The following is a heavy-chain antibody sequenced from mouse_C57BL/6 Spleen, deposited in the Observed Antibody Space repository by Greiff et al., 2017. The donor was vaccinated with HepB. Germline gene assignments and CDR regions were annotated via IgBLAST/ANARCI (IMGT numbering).Heavy chain of an antibody. CDR2: SEPANGNT. Sequence: VQRKKEGEERGRTGEEVKGEGKEGGGKMKKREREGGKQRPEQGMEWSGRSEPANGNTKYAPKFQGKATITADTSSNTAYLQLSSLTSEDTAIYYWARGGYYGYGWFAYWGQGTLVTVSA. V-gene: IGHV14-3*01. J-gene: IGHJ3*01. CDR3: ARGGYYGYGWFAY. CDR1: GGKMKKRE. D-gene: IGHD2-2*01.